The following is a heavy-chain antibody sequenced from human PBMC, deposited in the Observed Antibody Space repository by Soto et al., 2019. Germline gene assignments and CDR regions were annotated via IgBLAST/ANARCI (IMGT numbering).Heavy chain of an antibody. CDR3: AGEVEYTSAFGISSSFDY. D-gene: IGHD6-19*01. CDR1: GFTLSSYA. V-gene: IGHV3-30-3*01. Sequence: PGGSLRLSCAASGFTLSSYAIHWVRQAPGKGLEWVTVISKGGSNLYFADSVKGRFTISRYNSKNALYLQMNSLRSEDTAVYYCAGEVEYTSAFGISSSFDYWGQGTLVTVSS. J-gene: IGHJ4*02. CDR2: ISKGGSNL.